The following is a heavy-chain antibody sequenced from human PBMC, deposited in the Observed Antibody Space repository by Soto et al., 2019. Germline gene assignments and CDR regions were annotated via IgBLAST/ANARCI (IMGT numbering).Heavy chain of an antibody. J-gene: IGHJ4*02. CDR3: VRARVDY. Sequence: EVQLVESGGGLVQPGGSLRLSCATSGFTFRNYWMTWVRQAPSKGLEWVATIKEDGREKYYADSLKGRFTISRDNAVSSLYLQVNSPRAEDTAVYYCVRARVDYWGQGTLVTVSS. V-gene: IGHV3-7*04. CDR2: IKEDGREK. CDR1: GFTFRNYW.